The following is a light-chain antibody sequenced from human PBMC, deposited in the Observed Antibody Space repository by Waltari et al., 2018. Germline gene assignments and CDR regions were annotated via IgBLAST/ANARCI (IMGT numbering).Light chain of an antibody. J-gene: IGKJ1*01. V-gene: IGKV3D-15*01. CDR1: QSISSN. CDR2: GAS. CDR3: QQYNNWPPDPT. Sequence: IVMTQSPATLSVFPGERATLSCRASQSISSNLARYQQKPGQAPRLLIYGASTRATGIPDRFTGSGSGIEFTLTINSLQSEDFAVYYCQQYNNWPPDPTFGQGTKVEIK.